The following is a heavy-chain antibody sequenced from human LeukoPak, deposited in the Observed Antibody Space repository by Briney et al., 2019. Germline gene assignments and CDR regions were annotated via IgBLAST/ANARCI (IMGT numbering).Heavy chain of an antibody. V-gene: IGHV3-7*01. CDR1: GFTFTSSG. Sequence: GGSLRLSCSASGFTFTSSGMSWVRQAPGKGLEWVANIKQDGSEKYYVDSVKGRFTISRDNAKNSLYLQMNSLRAEDTAVYYCARSTRHDYWGQGTLVTVSS. D-gene: IGHD1-1*01. CDR2: IKQDGSEK. CDR3: ARSTRHDY. J-gene: IGHJ4*02.